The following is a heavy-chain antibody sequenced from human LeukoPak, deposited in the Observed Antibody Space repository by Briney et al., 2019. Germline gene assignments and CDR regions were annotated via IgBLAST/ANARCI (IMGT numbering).Heavy chain of an antibody. CDR2: INSDGSST. CDR1: GFTFSSYW. V-gene: IGHV3-74*01. CDR3: ARVELELRYGYYYYYMDV. Sequence: GGSLRLSCAASGFTFSSYWMHWVRQAPGKGLVWVSRINSDGSSTSYADSVKGRFTISRDNAKNTLYLQMNSLRAEDTAVYYCARVELELRYGYYYYYMDVWGKGTTVTVSS. J-gene: IGHJ6*03. D-gene: IGHD1-7*01.